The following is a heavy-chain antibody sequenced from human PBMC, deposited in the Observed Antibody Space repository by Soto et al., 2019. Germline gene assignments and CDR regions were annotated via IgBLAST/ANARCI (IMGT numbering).Heavy chain of an antibody. CDR1: VSSISVYL. D-gene: IGHD6-6*01. CDR3: ARDHSSSFSALDI. V-gene: IGHV1-18*01. CDR2: ISAYNGNT. Sequence: SFPSSVSSISVYLVSWGRITPGQGLEWMGWISAYNGNTNYAQKLQGRVTMTTDTSTSTAYMELRSLRSDDTAVYYCARDHSSSFSALDIRGQGTMVTLSS. J-gene: IGHJ3*02.